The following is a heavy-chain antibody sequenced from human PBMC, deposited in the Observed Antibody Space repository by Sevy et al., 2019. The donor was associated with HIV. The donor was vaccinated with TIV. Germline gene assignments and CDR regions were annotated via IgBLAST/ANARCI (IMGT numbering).Heavy chain of an antibody. CDR2: IIPIFGTA. V-gene: IGHV1-69*13. CDR3: ARAESGDIVVVPAVPRGWFDP. J-gene: IGHJ5*02. CDR1: GGTFSSYA. Sequence: ASVKVSCKASGGTFSSYAISWVRQAPGQGLEWMGGIIPIFGTANYAQKFQGRVTITADESTSTAYMELRSLGSEDTAVYYCARAESGDIVVVPAVPRGWFDPWGQGTLVTVSS. D-gene: IGHD2-2*01.